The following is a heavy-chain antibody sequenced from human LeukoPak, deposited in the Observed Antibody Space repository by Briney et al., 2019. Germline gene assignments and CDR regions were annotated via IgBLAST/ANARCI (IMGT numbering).Heavy chain of an antibody. V-gene: IGHV1-18*01. Sequence: GASVKVSCKASGYTFTSYGVTWVRQAPGQGLEWMGWVNAYNGNTNYAQKLQGRVAMTTDTSTSTAYMELRSLRSDDTAVYYCARDYSNYVYYFDYWGQGTLVTVSS. CDR1: GYTFTSYG. D-gene: IGHD4-11*01. J-gene: IGHJ4*02. CDR2: VNAYNGNT. CDR3: ARDYSNYVYYFDY.